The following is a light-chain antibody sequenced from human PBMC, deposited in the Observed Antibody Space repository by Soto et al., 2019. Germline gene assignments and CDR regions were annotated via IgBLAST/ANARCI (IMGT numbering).Light chain of an antibody. CDR1: QSVSSN. Sequence: EIVMTQSPGTLSVSAGERATLSFRASQSVSSNLAWYQQKPGQAPRLLISDASTRATGIPARFSGSGSGTEFTLTVSSLQSEDFAVYYCQQYIKWPITFGQGTRLEIK. V-gene: IGKV3-15*01. CDR3: QQYIKWPIT. J-gene: IGKJ5*01. CDR2: DAS.